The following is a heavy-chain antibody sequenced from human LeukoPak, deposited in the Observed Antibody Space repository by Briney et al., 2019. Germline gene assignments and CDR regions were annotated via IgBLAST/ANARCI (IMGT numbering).Heavy chain of an antibody. V-gene: IGHV4-39*07. D-gene: IGHD5-12*01. CDR3: ARVGSGYDFDY. Sequence: SETLSLTCTVSGGSISNNNYYWGWIRQPPGKGLEWIGSIYYSGSTYYNPSLKSRVTISVDTSKNQFSLKLSSVTAADTAVYYCARVGSGYDFDYWGQGTLVTVSS. CDR2: IYYSGST. J-gene: IGHJ4*02. CDR1: GGSISNNNYY.